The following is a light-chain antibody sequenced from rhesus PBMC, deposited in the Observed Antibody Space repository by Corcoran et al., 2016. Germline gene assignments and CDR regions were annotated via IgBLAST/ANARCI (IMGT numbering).Light chain of an antibody. CDR2: RAS. J-gene: IGKJ2*01. V-gene: IGKV1-69*01. CDR3: QQHDNSPYS. Sequence: DIQMTQSPSSLSASVGDRVTITCRASQGISNWLAWYQPKQGKAPKISSYRASNWEIGVPLRFRGSGAGTEFTLTISSLQPEDIATYYCQQHDNSPYSFGQGTKVEIK. CDR1: QGISNW.